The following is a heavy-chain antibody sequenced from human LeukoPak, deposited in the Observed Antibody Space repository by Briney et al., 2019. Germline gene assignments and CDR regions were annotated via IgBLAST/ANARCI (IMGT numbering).Heavy chain of an antibody. Sequence: PGGSLRLSCAASGFAFASYDMHWVRQAPGKGLEWVALIWYDGSNTYYTDSVRGRFTISRDNSNITLYLQMNSLRAEDTAVYYCAKAAGYSSGWYGDYWGQGTLVTVSS. CDR3: AKAAGYSSGWYGDY. V-gene: IGHV3-33*06. CDR1: GFAFASYD. J-gene: IGHJ4*02. D-gene: IGHD6-19*01. CDR2: IWYDGSNT.